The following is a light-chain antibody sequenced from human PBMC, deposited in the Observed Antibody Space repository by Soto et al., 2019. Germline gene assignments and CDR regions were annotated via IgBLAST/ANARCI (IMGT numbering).Light chain of an antibody. V-gene: IGKV3-20*01. CDR3: QQYGSSSGT. J-gene: IGKJ1*01. Sequence: EIVLTQSPGTLSLSPGERATPSCRASQSVGSSDLAWYQQKPGQAPRLLIYGASNRATGIPDRFSGSGSGTDFTLTISRLEPEDFAVYYCQQYGSSSGTFGQGTKVEIK. CDR2: GAS. CDR1: QSVGSSD.